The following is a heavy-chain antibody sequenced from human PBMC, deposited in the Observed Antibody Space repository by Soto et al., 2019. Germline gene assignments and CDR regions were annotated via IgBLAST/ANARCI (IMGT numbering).Heavy chain of an antibody. J-gene: IGHJ6*03. V-gene: IGHV4-39*01. CDR3: ARSHDYGDYVAPYYYYMDV. D-gene: IGHD4-17*01. CDR1: GGSISSSSYY. Sequence: SETLSLTCTVSGGSISSSSYYWGWIRQPPGKGLEWIGSIYYSGSTYYNPSLKSRVTISVDTSKNQFSLKLGSVTAADTAVYYCARSHDYGDYVAPYYYYMDVWGKGTTVTVSS. CDR2: IYYSGST.